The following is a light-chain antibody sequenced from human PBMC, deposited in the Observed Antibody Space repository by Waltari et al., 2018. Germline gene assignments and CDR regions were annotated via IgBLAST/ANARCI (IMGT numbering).Light chain of an antibody. CDR2: AKD. V-gene: IGLV3-19*01. J-gene: IGLJ3*02. CDR1: SVRNSF. Sequence: SSKLTQDPAVSVALGQTVRITCQGDSVRNSFASWYQQKPGLAPLLILYAKDNRPSGIPARFSGSSSGNTASLTIAGAQAEDEADYYCSCRDSGARLFGGGTKLTVL. CDR3: SCRDSGARL.